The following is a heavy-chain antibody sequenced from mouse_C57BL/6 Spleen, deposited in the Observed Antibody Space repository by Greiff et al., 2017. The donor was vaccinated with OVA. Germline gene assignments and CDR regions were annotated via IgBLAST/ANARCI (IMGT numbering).Heavy chain of an antibody. V-gene: IGHV5-17*01. CDR2: ISSGSSTI. CDR1: GFTFSDYG. D-gene: IGHD2-5*01. J-gene: IGHJ4*01. Sequence: EVQVVESGGGLVKPGGSLKLSCAASGFTFSDYGMHWVRQAPEKGLEWVAYISSGSSTIYYADTVKGRFTISRDNAKNTLFLQMTSLSSEDTAMYYCARGAYYSNLYYAMDYWGQGTSVTVSS. CDR3: ARGAYYSNLYYAMDY.